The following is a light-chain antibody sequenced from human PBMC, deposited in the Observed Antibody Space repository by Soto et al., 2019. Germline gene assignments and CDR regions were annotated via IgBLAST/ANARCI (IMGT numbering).Light chain of an antibody. V-gene: IGKV2-28*01. J-gene: IGKJ3*01. CDR1: QSLLHSNGYNY. CDR2: LGS. CDR3: MQALQTVPFT. Sequence: DIVMTQSPLSLPVTPGEPASISCRSSQSLLHSNGYNYLDWYLQKPGQSPQLLIYLGSNRASGVPDRLSGSGSGTDFTLKISRVEAEDVGVYYCMQALQTVPFTFGPGTKVDIK.